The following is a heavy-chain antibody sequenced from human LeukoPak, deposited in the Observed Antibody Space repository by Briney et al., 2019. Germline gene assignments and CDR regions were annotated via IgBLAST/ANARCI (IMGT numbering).Heavy chain of an antibody. D-gene: IGHD3-10*01. V-gene: IGHV4-61*02. CDR2: IYTSGST. CDR3: ARHMSVSYDAFDL. Sequence: SETLSLTCTVSGGSISSGGYYWSWIRQHPGKGLEWIGRIYTSGSTNYNPSLESRVTISVDTSKTQFSLTVTSVTAADTAVYYCARHMSVSYDAFDLWGRGTTVTVSS. CDR1: GGSISSGGYY. J-gene: IGHJ3*01.